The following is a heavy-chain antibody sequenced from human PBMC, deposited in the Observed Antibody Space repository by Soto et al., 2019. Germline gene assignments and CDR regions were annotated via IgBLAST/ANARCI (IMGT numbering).Heavy chain of an antibody. D-gene: IGHD3-3*01. Sequence: QVQLQESGPGLVKPSQTLSLTCTVSGGSINSSDYYWTWIRQHPEKGLEWIGYIFYTGSNYYNPSLRGRATISVETSNNQFALRLTSVTAADTVVYYCARDRSLDLWSCSWFDPWGQGTLVTVSS. CDR1: GGSINSSDYY. J-gene: IGHJ5*02. V-gene: IGHV4-31*03. CDR2: IFYTGSN. CDR3: ARDRSLDLWSCSWFDP.